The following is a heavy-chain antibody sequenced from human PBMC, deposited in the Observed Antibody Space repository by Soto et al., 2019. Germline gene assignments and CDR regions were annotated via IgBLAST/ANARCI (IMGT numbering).Heavy chain of an antibody. D-gene: IGHD3-3*01. Sequence: PSETLSLTCTVSGGSISSSSYYWGWIRQPPGKGLEWIGSIYYSGSTYYNPSLKSRVTIAVDTYKNQFSLKLSSVTAADTAVSYCARRTTSPNYDFWSGYLYMDVWGQGTTVTVSS. V-gene: IGHV4-39*01. CDR2: IYYSGST. CDR3: ARRTTSPNYDFWSGYLYMDV. CDR1: GGSISSSSYY. J-gene: IGHJ6*02.